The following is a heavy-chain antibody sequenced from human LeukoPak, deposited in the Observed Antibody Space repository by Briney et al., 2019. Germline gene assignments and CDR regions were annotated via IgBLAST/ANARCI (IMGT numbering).Heavy chain of an antibody. CDR2: INHSGST. V-gene: IGHV4-34*01. Sequence: SETLSLTCAVYGGSFSGYNWAWIRQPPGKGLEWIGEINHSGSTDYNPSLKSRVTISVDTSKNQFSLKVSSVTAADTAVYYCARPSGTTPFKRFDYWGQGALVTVSS. D-gene: IGHD1-7*01. CDR1: GGSFSGYN. CDR3: ARPSGTTPFKRFDY. J-gene: IGHJ4*02.